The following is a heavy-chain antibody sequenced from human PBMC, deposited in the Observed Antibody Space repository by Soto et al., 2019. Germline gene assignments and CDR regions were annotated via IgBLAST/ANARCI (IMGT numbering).Heavy chain of an antibody. Sequence: QVQLVQSGSAVKKPGASVKVSCKASGHTCSNYAISWLRHAPGQGLEWMGRPSDNKENTNYAQKLPGRVTMTADTSTGKVDMGLRSLEYDDTDFYYSAVLCDRTAGFYYWGEGTLVSVSS. J-gene: IGHJ4*02. CDR3: AVLCDRTAGFYY. D-gene: IGHD2-21*01. CDR2: PSDNKENT. V-gene: IGHV1-18*01. CDR1: GHTCSNYA.